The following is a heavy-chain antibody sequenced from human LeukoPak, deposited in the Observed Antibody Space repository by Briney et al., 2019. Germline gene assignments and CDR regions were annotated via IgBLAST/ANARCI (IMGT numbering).Heavy chain of an antibody. CDR1: GSSISSSSYY. J-gene: IGHJ2*01. Sequence: PSETLSLTCTVSGSSISSSSYYWGWIRQPPGKGLEWIGSIYYSGSTYYNPSLKSRVTISVDTSKNQFSLKLTSVTAADTAVFYCARQATHDYGDPSYRNFDLWGRGTLVTVSS. D-gene: IGHD4-17*01. CDR3: ARQATHDYGDPSYRNFDL. V-gene: IGHV4-39*01. CDR2: IYYSGST.